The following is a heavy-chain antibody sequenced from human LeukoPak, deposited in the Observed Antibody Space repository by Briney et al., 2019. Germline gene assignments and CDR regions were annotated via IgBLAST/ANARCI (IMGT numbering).Heavy chain of an antibody. CDR2: IRYDGSNK. J-gene: IGHJ4*02. CDR1: GFTLGSYG. Sequence: AGGSLRLSCAASGFTLGSYGMHWVRQAPGKGLEWVAFIRYDGSNKYYVDSVKGRFTISRDNSKNTPYLQMNSLKTEDTAVYYCVRLHYNYYFDYWGQGTLVTVSS. V-gene: IGHV3-30*02. D-gene: IGHD5-24*01. CDR3: VRLHYNYYFDY.